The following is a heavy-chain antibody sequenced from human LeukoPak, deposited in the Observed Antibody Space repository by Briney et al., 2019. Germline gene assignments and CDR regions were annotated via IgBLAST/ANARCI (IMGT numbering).Heavy chain of an antibody. CDR3: ADGELYDY. V-gene: IGHV4-34*01. D-gene: IGHD3-10*01. Sequence: PSETLSLTCAVYGGPFSGYYWSWIRQPPGKGLEWIGEINHSGSTNYNPSLKSRVTISVDTSKNQFSLKLSSVTAADTAVYYCADGELYDYWGQGTLVTVSS. CDR1: GGPFSGYY. CDR2: INHSGST. J-gene: IGHJ4*02.